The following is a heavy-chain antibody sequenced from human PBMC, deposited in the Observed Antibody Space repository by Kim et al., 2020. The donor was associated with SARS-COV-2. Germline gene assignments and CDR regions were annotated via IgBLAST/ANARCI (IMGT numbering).Heavy chain of an antibody. Sequence: GGSLRLSCAASGFTFDDYAMHWVRQAPGKGLEWVSGISWNSGSIGYADSVKGRFTISRDNAKNSLYLQMNSLRAEDTALYYCAMITMVQGVPHWGQGTLVTVSS. CDR1: GFTFDDYA. J-gene: IGHJ4*02. D-gene: IGHD3-10*01. V-gene: IGHV3-9*01. CDR3: AMITMVQGVPH. CDR2: ISWNSGSI.